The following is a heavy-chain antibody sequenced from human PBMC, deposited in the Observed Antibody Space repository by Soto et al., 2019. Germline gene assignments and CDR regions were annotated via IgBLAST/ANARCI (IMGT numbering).Heavy chain of an antibody. Sequence: GASVKVSCKASGGTFSSYAISWVRQGPGQGLEWMGGIIPIFGTANYAQKFQGRVTITADESTSTAYMELSSLRSEDTAVYYCARTNVTNNYVPPYYYYGMDVWGQGTTVTVSS. V-gene: IGHV1-69*13. CDR3: ARTNVTNNYVPPYYYYGMDV. CDR1: GGTFSSYA. D-gene: IGHD4-4*01. CDR2: IIPIFGTA. J-gene: IGHJ6*02.